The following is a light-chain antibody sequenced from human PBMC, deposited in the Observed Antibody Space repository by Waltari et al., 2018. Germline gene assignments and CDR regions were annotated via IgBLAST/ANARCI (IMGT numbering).Light chain of an antibody. Sequence: EIVMTQSPATLSVSPGERATLPCRASHGVSSNLAWYQQKPGQAPRRLTYGASTRATCIPGRFSGSGSGTEFTRTISSLQSEDFAVDYCQQYNNWPPWTFGQGTKVEIK. CDR2: GAS. J-gene: IGKJ1*01. V-gene: IGKV3-15*01. CDR1: HGVSSN. CDR3: QQYNNWPPWT.